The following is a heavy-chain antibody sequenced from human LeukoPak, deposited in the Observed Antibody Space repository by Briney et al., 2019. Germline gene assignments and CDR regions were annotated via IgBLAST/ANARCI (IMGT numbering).Heavy chain of an antibody. CDR1: GFTVSSNY. CDR3: ARIGDYYGSGNYYMDV. D-gene: IGHD3-10*01. Sequence: GGSLRLSCAASGFTVSSNYMSWVRQAPGKGLEWVSVIYSGGSTYYADSVKGRFTISRDNSKNTLYLQMNSLRADDTAVYYCARIGDYYGSGNYYMDVWGKGTTVTISS. V-gene: IGHV3-66*01. J-gene: IGHJ6*03. CDR2: IYSGGST.